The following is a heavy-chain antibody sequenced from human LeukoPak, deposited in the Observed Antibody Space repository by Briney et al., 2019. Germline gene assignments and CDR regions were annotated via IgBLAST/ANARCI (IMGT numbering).Heavy chain of an antibody. Sequence: PSETLSLTCTVSGPSISNYYWSWIRQPPGKGLEWIGYIYYSGDTNYNPSLKSRVTMSVDTSKNQFSLKLSSLTAADTAVFYCARGTTRYTTTYYFDYWGQGTLVTVSS. J-gene: IGHJ4*02. CDR2: IYYSGDT. D-gene: IGHD2-2*02. CDR1: GPSISNYY. V-gene: IGHV4-59*01. CDR3: ARGTTRYTTTYYFDY.